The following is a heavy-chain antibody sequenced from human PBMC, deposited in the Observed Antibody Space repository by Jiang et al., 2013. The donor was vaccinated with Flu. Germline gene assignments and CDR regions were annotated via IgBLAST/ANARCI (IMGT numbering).Heavy chain of an antibody. J-gene: IGHJ4*02. CDR1: TFTSYA. V-gene: IGHV7-4-1*02. Sequence: TFTSYAMNWVRQAPGQGLEWMGWINTNTGNPTYAQGFTGRFVFSLDTSVSTAYLQISSLKAEDTAVYYCARDGWVPGYSSGWYGWDYWGQGTLVTVSS. CDR2: INTNTGNP. D-gene: IGHD6-19*01. CDR3: ARDGWVPGYSSGWYGWDY.